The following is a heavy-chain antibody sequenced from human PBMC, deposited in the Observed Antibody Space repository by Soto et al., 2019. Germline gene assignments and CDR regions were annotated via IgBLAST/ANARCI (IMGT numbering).Heavy chain of an antibody. CDR2: INHIGIT. J-gene: IGHJ4*02. D-gene: IGHD3-22*01. V-gene: IGHV4-34*01. CDR1: GGSFSDYS. Sequence: PSETLSLTCAVYGGSFSDYSWNWGWSRQPPGKGLEWFGEINHIGITSHNPSLKIRVTISVDPSKSQLSLKLTSVTAAARAVYYCARGSVDTVDSIGFYEYWGQGTPVTVSS. CDR3: ARGSVDTVDSIGFYEY.